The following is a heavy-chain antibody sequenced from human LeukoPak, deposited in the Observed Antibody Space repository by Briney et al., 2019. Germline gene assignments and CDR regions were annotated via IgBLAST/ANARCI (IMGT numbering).Heavy chain of an antibody. J-gene: IGHJ3*02. CDR2: IIPIFGTA. CDR1: GGTFSSYA. V-gene: IGHV1-69*06. Sequence: SVKVSCKASGGTFSSYAISWVRQAPGQGLEWMGGIIPIFGTANYAQKFQGRVTITADTSTSTAYMELRSLRSDDTAVYYCARRASPDDAFDIWGQGTMVTVSS. CDR3: ARRASPDDAFDI. D-gene: IGHD1-14*01.